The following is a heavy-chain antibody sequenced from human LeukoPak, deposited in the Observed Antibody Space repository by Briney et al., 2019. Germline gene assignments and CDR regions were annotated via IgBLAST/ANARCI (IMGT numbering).Heavy chain of an antibody. CDR1: GGSISSSSYY. V-gene: IGHV4-39*07. J-gene: IGHJ4*02. Sequence: PSETLSLTCTVSGGSISSSSYYWGWIRQPPGKGLEWIGSIYYSGSTYYNPSLKSRVTISVDTSKNQFSLKLSSVTAADTAVYYCARDRRWLHWLYFDYWGQGTLVTVSS. D-gene: IGHD5-24*01. CDR3: ARDRRWLHWLYFDY. CDR2: IYYSGST.